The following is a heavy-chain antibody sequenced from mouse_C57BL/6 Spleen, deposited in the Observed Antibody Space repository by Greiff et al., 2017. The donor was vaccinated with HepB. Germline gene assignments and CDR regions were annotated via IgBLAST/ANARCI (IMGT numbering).Heavy chain of an antibody. Sequence: EVMLVESGGGLVKPGGSLKLSCAASGFTFSSYAMSWVRQTPEKRLEWVATISDGGSYTYYPDNVKGRFTISRDNAKNNLYLQMSHLKSEDTAMYYCARDNYGNFEGYFDVWGTGTTVTVSS. CDR3: ARDNYGNFEGYFDV. D-gene: IGHD2-1*01. CDR2: ISDGGSYT. V-gene: IGHV5-4*01. J-gene: IGHJ1*03. CDR1: GFTFSSYA.